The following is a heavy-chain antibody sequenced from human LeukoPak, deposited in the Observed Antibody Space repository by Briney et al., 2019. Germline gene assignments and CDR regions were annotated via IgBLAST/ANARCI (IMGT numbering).Heavy chain of an antibody. D-gene: IGHD3-3*01. V-gene: IGHV4-31*03. J-gene: IGHJ5*02. CDR2: IYYSGST. Sequence: SQTLSFTCTVSGGSISSGGYYWSWIRQHPGKGLEWIGYIYYSGSTYYNPSLKSRVTISVDTSKNQFSLKLSSVTAVDTAVYYCARGFLEWLFYTNWFDPWGQGTLVTVSS. CDR1: GGSISSGGYY. CDR3: ARGFLEWLFYTNWFDP.